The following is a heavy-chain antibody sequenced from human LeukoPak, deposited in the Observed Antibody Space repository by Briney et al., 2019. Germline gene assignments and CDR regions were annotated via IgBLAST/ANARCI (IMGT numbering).Heavy chain of an antibody. J-gene: IGHJ5*02. V-gene: IGHV3-30*02. D-gene: IGHD3-10*01. Sequence: GGSLRLSCAASGFTFSSYGMHWVRQAPGKGLEWVAFIRYDGSNKYYADSVKGRFTTSRDNSKKTLYLQMNRLRAEDTAVYYCAKEGDYYGSGMTLPPFDPWGQGTLVTVSS. CDR1: GFTFSSYG. CDR2: IRYDGSNK. CDR3: AKEGDYYGSGMTLPPFDP.